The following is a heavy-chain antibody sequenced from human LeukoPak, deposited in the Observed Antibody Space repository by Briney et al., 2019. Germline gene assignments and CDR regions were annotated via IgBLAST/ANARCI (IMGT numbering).Heavy chain of an antibody. J-gene: IGHJ4*02. V-gene: IGHV3-30-3*01. CDR2: ISYDGNNK. Sequence: GGSLRLSCAASGFTFRSYALHWVRQAPGKGLEWVAVISYDGNNKYYADSVKGRFTISRDNSENTLNLQMNSLRAEDTAVYYCARGVSYDFWSGTGYWGQGTLVTVSS. CDR1: GFTFRSYA. CDR3: ARGVSYDFWSGTGY. D-gene: IGHD3-3*01.